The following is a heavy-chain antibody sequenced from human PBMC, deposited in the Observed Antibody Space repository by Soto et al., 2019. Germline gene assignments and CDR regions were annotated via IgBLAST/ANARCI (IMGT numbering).Heavy chain of an antibody. CDR1: GGSFSGYY. CDR2: IHHSGST. V-gene: IGHV4-34*01. D-gene: IGHD3-3*01. Sequence: SETRSLTCAVYGGSFSGYYWSWIRQPPGKGLEWIGEIHHSGSTNYNPSLKSRVTISVDTSKNQFSLKLSSVTAADTAVYYCARGRRIFGVVTHYYYGMDVWGQGTTVTVSS. CDR3: ARGRRIFGVVTHYYYGMDV. J-gene: IGHJ6*02.